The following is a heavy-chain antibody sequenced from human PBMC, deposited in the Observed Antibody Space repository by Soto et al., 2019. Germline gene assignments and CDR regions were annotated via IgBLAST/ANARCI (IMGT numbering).Heavy chain of an antibody. CDR3: AREGKTAFGDVLGPFDY. Sequence: GGSLRLSCVGSGFTFSTYSINWVRQAPGKGLEWVSSISSRSDIYYADSVKGRFTISRDNSKNTLYLQMNSLRDEDTAVYYCAREGKTAFGDVLGPFDYWGQGILVTVSS. CDR1: GFTFSTYS. V-gene: IGHV3-21*01. D-gene: IGHD3-3*01. CDR2: ISSRSDI. J-gene: IGHJ4*02.